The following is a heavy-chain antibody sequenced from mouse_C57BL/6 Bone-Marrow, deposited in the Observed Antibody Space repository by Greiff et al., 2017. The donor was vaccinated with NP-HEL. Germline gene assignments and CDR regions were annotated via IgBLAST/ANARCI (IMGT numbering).Heavy chain of an antibody. CDR3: ARNDIYYYGSRGYFDV. Sequence: VHLVESGPGLVAPSQSLSITCTVSGFSLTSYAISWVRQPPGKGLEWLGVIWTGGGTNYNSALKSRLSISKDNSKSQVFLKMNSLQTDDTARYYCARNDIYYYGSRGYFDVWGTGTTVTVSS. V-gene: IGHV2-9-1*01. CDR2: IWTGGGT. CDR1: GFSLTSYA. D-gene: IGHD1-1*01. J-gene: IGHJ1*03.